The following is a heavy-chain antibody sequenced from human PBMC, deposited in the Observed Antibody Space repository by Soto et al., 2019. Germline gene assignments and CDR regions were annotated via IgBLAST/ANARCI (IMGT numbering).Heavy chain of an antibody. CDR3: ASSSGWYSTTPKNDY. Sequence: GGSLRLSCAASGFTFSSYSMNWVRQAPGKGLEWVSSISSSSSYIYYADSVKGRFTISRDNAKNSLYLQMNSLRAEDTAVYYCASSSGWYSTTPKNDYWGQGTLVTVSS. J-gene: IGHJ4*02. D-gene: IGHD6-19*01. CDR1: GFTFSSYS. V-gene: IGHV3-21*01. CDR2: ISSSSSYI.